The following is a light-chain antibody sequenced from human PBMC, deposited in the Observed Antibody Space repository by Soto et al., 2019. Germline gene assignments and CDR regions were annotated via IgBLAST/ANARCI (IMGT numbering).Light chain of an antibody. Sequence: IVLTQYPGTLSLSPGERATLSCRASQSVSKNYLAWYQQKPGQAPRLLIYGASNRATGIPDRFRGSGSGTYFPLSISSIDPEDFAVYYCQQYGSSGTFGQGTKVDIK. J-gene: IGKJ1*01. CDR3: QQYGSSGT. V-gene: IGKV3-20*01. CDR1: QSVSKNY. CDR2: GAS.